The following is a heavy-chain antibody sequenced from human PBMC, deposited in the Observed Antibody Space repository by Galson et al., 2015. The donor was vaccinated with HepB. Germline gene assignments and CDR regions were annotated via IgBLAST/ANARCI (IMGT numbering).Heavy chain of an antibody. CDR2: INPKSGGK. V-gene: IGHV1-2*02. Sequence: SVKVSCKASGSTFTDYYIHWVRQAPGQGLEWMGWINPKSGGKKYAQKFQGRVTMTSDTSITTAYMDLSRLRSDDTAVYYCARRTFDIWGQGTLVTVSS. J-gene: IGHJ3*02. CDR3: ARRTFDI. CDR1: GSTFTDYY.